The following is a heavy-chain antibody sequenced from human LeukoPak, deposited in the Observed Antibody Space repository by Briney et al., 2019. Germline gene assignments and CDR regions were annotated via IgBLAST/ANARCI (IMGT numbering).Heavy chain of an antibody. Sequence: PGGSLRLSCTASGFTFSSYWMNRVRQAPGKGLEWVANIKHDGSEKYHVDSVKGRFTISRDNAKNSLYLQMNSLRAEDTALYYCAKDMDDILTGSNWFDPWGQGTLVTVSS. CDR3: AKDMDDILTGSNWFDP. D-gene: IGHD3-9*01. J-gene: IGHJ5*02. V-gene: IGHV3-7*03. CDR1: GFTFSSYW. CDR2: IKHDGSEK.